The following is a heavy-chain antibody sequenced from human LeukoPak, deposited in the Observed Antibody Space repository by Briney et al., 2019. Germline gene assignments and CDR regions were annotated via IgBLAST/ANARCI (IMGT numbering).Heavy chain of an antibody. V-gene: IGHV4-39*01. D-gene: IGHD2-2*01. CDR3: ARPMGYCSSTSCHPHAFDI. J-gene: IGHJ3*02. CDR1: GGSISSSSYY. Sequence: SETLSLTCTVSGGSISSSSYYWGWIRQPPGKGLEWIGSIYYSGSTYDNPSLKSRVTISVDTSKNQFSLRLSSVTAADTAVYYCARPMGYCSSTSCHPHAFDIWGQGTMVTVSS. CDR2: IYYSGST.